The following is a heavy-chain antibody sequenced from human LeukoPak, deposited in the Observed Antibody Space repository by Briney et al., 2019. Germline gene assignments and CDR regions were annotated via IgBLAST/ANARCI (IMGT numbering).Heavy chain of an antibody. J-gene: IGHJ4*02. CDR1: GFTFSNYG. D-gene: IGHD1-26*01. CDR3: AKNLLGVGTGGYFDY. Sequence: GGSLRLSCAASGFTFSNYGMHWVRQAPGKGLEWVAVISYDGNNKYYADSVKGRFTISRDNSKNTLYLQMNSLRPEDTAVYYCAKNLLGVGTGGYFDYWGQGTLVTVSS. CDR2: ISYDGNNK. V-gene: IGHV3-30*18.